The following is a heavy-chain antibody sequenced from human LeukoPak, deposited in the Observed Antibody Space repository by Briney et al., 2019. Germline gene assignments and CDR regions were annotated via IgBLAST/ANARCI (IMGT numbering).Heavy chain of an antibody. D-gene: IGHD3-3*01. CDR3: ARDFPPYYDFWSGYYS. J-gene: IGHJ4*02. CDR1: GYTFTSYG. CDR2: ISAYNGNT. V-gene: IGHV1-18*01. Sequence: ASVKVSCKASGYTFTSYGISWVRQAPGQGLEWMGWISAYNGNTNYAQKFQGRVTMTRDTSISTAYMELSRLRSDDTAVYYCARDFPPYYDFWSGYYSWGQGTLVTVSS.